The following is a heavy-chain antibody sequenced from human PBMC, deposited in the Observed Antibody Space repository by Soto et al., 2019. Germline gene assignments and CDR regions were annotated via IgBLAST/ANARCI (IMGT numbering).Heavy chain of an antibody. CDR3: ARGPRRESVVVITRSEAFFET. J-gene: IGHJ4*02. CDR2: ISGGGHVT. V-gene: IGHV3-23*01. CDR1: GFTFSKHA. Sequence: EVQMLESGGGLTQPGGSLRLSCEASGFTFSKHAMSWVRQAPGKGLEWVSGISGGGHVTYYADSVKGRFTLSSDTSTGTLFLQLNSLTAEDTAVYYCARGPRRESVVVITRSEAFFETWGQGTLVTVSS. D-gene: IGHD3-22*01.